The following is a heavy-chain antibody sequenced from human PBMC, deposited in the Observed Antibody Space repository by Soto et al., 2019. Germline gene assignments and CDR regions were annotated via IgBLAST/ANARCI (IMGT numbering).Heavy chain of an antibody. CDR3: ARHLRAAPPPNYYYYYYGLDV. D-gene: IGHD2-8*01. CDR2: IYPGDSDT. CDR1: GYTFSSYW. V-gene: IGHV5-51*01. Sequence: GESLKISCKGSGYTFSSYWIGWVRQMPGKGLEWMGIIYPGDSDTRYSPSFQGQVPFSVDKSISTAYLQWSSLKASDTALYYCARHLRAAPPPNYYYYYYGLDVWGQGTTVTVSS. J-gene: IGHJ6*02.